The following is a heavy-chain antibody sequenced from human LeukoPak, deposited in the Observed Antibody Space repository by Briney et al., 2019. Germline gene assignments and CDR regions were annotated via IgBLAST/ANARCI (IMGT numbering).Heavy chain of an antibody. CDR1: REFISGYY. D-gene: IGHD5-12*01. V-gene: IGHV4-38-2*01. CDR3: AASDYDYNWFDS. Sequence: SETLSLTCGVSREFISGYYWGWIRQSPGKGLEWIGSLYYTGSTYYNPSLKSRVSISVDTSKNQFSLKLSSVTAADTAVYYCAASDYDYNWFDSWGQGTLVTVSS. J-gene: IGHJ5*01. CDR2: LYYTGST.